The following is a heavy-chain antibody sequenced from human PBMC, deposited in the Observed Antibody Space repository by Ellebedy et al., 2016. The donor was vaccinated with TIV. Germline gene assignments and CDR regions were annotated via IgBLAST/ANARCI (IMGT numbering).Heavy chain of an antibody. D-gene: IGHD1-26*01. J-gene: IGHJ5*02. CDR3: AREIVGDTGWFDT. CDR2: INPDNGNI. CDR1: GYIFTNYA. Sequence: AASVKVSCKASGYIFTNYAIHWERQAPGQRLEWMGWINPDNGNINLSEELWGRVTITRDTSAYTAYMEVSSLRSEDTAVYYCAREIVGDTGWFDTWGQGTLVSVSS. V-gene: IGHV1-3*01.